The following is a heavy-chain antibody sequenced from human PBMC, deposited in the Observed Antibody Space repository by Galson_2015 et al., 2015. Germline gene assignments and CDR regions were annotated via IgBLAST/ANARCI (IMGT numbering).Heavy chain of an antibody. J-gene: IGHJ6*02. V-gene: IGHV3-11*01. D-gene: IGHD3-9*01. CDR2: ISSSGSTI. CDR1: GFSFRDYY. Sequence: SLRLSCAASGFSFRDYYMSWIRQAPGKGLEWVSYISSSGSTIYYADSVKGRFTISRDNAKNSLYLQMNSLRAEDTAVYYCARDRYYDILTGSNYYYYGMDVWGQGTTVTVSS. CDR3: ARDRYYDILTGSNYYYYGMDV.